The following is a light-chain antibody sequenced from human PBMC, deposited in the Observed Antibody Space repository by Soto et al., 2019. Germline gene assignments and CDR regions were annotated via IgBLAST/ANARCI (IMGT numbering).Light chain of an antibody. CDR1: QSISSY. CDR3: QQRSNWPPMYT. CDR2: DAS. V-gene: IGKV3-11*01. J-gene: IGKJ2*01. Sequence: EIVFTQSPATLSLSPGERATLSCRASQSISSYLAWYQHKPGQAPRLLIYDASNRATGIPARFSGSGSGTDFTLTISSLEPEDFAVYYCQQRSNWPPMYTFGQGTKLEIK.